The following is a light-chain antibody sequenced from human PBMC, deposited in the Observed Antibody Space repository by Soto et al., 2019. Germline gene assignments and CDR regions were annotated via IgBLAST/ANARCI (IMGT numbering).Light chain of an antibody. V-gene: IGLV2-14*01. CDR2: EVD. CDR3: SSYAAGSTYV. J-gene: IGLJ1*01. Sequence: QSALTQPASVSGSPGQSITISCTGTSSDVGYYNYVSWYQQHPGKAPKLMIHEVDKRPSGVSIRFSGSKSGDTASLTISGLQAEDEADYYCSSYAAGSTYVFGTGTKVTVL. CDR1: SSDVGYYNY.